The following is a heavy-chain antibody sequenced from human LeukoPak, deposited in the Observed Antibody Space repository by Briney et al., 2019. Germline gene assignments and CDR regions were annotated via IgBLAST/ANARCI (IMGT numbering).Heavy chain of an antibody. V-gene: IGHV3-48*03. CDR3: ARDNYDSSGYYGIDY. CDR2: ISSSGSTI. CDR1: GFTFSSYE. J-gene: IGHJ4*02. D-gene: IGHD3-22*01. Sequence: PGGSLRLSCAASGFTFSSYEMNWVRQAPGKGLEWVSYISSSGSTIYYADSVKGRFTISRDNAKNSLYLQMNSLRAEDTAVYYCARDNYDSSGYYGIDYWGQGTLVTVSS.